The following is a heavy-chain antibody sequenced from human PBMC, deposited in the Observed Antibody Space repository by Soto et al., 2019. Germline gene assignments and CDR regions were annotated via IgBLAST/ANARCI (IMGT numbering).Heavy chain of an antibody. CDR3: ARVVKSVAGKLFDP. V-gene: IGHV4-61*01. CDR1: GGSVSSGSYY. CDR2: IYYSGST. D-gene: IGHD6-19*01. J-gene: IGHJ5*02. Sequence: QVQLQESGPGLVKPSETLSLTCTVSGGSVSSGSYYWSWIRQPPGKGLEWIGYIYYSGSTNYNPSSKSRVPISVATSMNQFSLKLSSLTAADTSVYYCARVVKSVAGKLFDPWGQGTLVTVSS.